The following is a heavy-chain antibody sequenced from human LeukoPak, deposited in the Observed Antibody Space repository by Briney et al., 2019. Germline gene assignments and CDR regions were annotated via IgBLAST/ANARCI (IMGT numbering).Heavy chain of an antibody. D-gene: IGHD1-26*01. CDR2: IRYDGSNK. CDR3: ARASVVGATRYAFDI. V-gene: IGHV3-30*02. CDR1: GFTFSSYG. J-gene: IGHJ3*02. Sequence: GGSLRLSCAASGFTFSSYGMHWVRQAPGKGLEWVAFIRYDGSNKYYADSVRGRFTISRDNSKNTLYLQMNSLRGEDTAVYYCARASVVGATRYAFDIWGQGTMVTVSS.